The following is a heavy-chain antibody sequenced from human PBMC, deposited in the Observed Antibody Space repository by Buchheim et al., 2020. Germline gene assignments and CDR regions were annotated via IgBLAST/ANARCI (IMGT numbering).Heavy chain of an antibody. J-gene: IGHJ4*02. CDR2: ISSSSTTK. CDR3: AYALGDYLSFDH. CDR1: GFTFSSYS. V-gene: IGHV3-48*01. D-gene: IGHD4-17*01. Sequence: EVQLMESGGGLVQPGGSLRLSCAASGFTFSSYSMNWVRQAPGKGLEWISYISSSSTTKYYADSVKGRFTISRDNAKNSLSLQMNSLRADDTAVYYCAYALGDYLSFDHWGQGTL.